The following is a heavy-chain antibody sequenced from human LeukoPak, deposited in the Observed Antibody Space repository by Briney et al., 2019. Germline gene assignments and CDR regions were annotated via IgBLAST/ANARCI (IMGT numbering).Heavy chain of an antibody. V-gene: IGHV3-30*02. J-gene: IGHJ3*02. CDR1: GFTFSSYG. D-gene: IGHD2-2*01. CDR3: AKDEDIVVVPAASDAFDI. CDR2: IRYDGSNK. Sequence: TGGSLRLSCAASGFTFSSYGMHWVRQAPGKGLEWVAFIRYDGSNKYYADSVKGRFTISRDNSKNTLYLQMNSLRAEDTAVYYCAKDEDIVVVPAASDAFDIWGQGTMVTVSS.